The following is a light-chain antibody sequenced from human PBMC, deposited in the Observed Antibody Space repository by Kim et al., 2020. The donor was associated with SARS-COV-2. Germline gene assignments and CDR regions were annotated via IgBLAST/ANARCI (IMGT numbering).Light chain of an antibody. CDR1: QSIASNS. CDR3: QQYGTSPNT. J-gene: IGKJ2*01. Sequence: LSTGDRATLSCRASQSIASNSLAWYQQKPGQAPRLLIYGTSSRATGIPDRFSGSGSGTDFTLTISRLEPEDSAVYYCQQYGTSPNTFGQGTKLEI. CDR2: GTS. V-gene: IGKV3-20*01.